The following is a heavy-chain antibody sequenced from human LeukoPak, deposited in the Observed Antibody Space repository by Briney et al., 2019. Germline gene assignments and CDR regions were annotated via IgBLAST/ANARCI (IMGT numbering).Heavy chain of an antibody. Sequence: SSETLSLTCTVSSGSISGSTSYWRWIRQPPGKMLEWIGSIYYTRSTKYNPSLESRITIAVDTSKNQFSLKLTSVTAADTDLYYCASAITYNRSWPFGYWGQGTLVTVSS. CDR3: ASAITYNRSWPFGY. D-gene: IGHD6-13*01. CDR1: SGSISGSTSY. V-gene: IGHV4-39*01. CDR2: IYYTRST. J-gene: IGHJ4*02.